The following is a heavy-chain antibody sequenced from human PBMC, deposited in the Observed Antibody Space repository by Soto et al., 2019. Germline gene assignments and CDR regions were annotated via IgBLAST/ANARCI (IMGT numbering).Heavy chain of an antibody. V-gene: IGHV4-34*01. D-gene: IGHD3-10*01. CDR1: GGSFREYY. CDR3: ARDIITVIGGEIYYYFGMDV. CDR2: INQSGTT. Sequence: WETLFLTCAVNGGSFREYYWSWLRQPPGRGVEWIGEINQSGTTHYNPSLKRRINISIDTSKNQFSLNLTSVTAADTATYYCARDIITVIGGEIYYYFGMDVWGQGTTVTVSS. J-gene: IGHJ6*02.